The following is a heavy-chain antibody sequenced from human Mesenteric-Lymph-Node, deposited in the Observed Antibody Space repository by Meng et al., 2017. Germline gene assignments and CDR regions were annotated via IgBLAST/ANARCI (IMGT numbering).Heavy chain of an antibody. D-gene: IGHD2-21*01. CDR2: TYYRFKWST. V-gene: IGHV6-1*01. CDR1: GDSVSSTVA. CDR3: ARTVGDYYFDY. J-gene: IGHJ4*02. Sequence: SQTLSLTCAISGDSVSSTVAWDWIRQSPSRGLEWLGRTYYRFKWSTDYGVSVKGRISINPDTSKNQFSLQLNSVTPEDTAVYYCARTVGDYYFDYWGQGTMVTVSS.